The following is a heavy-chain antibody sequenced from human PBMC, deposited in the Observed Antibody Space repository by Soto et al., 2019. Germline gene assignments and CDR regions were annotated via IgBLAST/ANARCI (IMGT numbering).Heavy chain of an antibody. CDR3: ATSYDSGLDP. Sequence: GASVKVSCKASGYSFSTYDISWLRQAPGQGPEWMGRISPKNGNTNYAQNFQDRVTMTADTSSSTAYMELRGLRSDDTAKYYCATSYDSGLDPCGQGALATVST. CDR1: GYSFSTYD. CDR2: ISPKNGNT. V-gene: IGHV1-18*04. D-gene: IGHD3-3*01. J-gene: IGHJ5*02.